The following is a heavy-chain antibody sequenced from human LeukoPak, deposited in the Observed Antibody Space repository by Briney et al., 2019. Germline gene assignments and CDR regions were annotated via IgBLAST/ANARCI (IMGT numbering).Heavy chain of an antibody. CDR1: GGSMSSYY. V-gene: IGHV4-4*07. CDR2: VYTSGST. J-gene: IGHJ3*02. CDR3: ATSPRYCSSTSCRDI. Sequence: SETLSLTCTVSGGSMSSYYWNWIRQPAGKRLEWIGRVYTSGSTNYNPSLKSRVTMSVDTSKNQFSLKLSSVTAADTAVYYCATSPRYCSSTSCRDIWGQGTMVTVSS. D-gene: IGHD2-2*01.